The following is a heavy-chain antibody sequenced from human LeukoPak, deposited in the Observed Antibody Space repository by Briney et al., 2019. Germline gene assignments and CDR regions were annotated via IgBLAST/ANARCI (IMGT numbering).Heavy chain of an antibody. CDR2: IYTSGST. J-gene: IGHJ4*02. Sequence: SETLSLTCTVSGGSISSYYWSWIRQPAGKGLEWIGRIYTSGSTSYNPSLKSRVTMSVDTSKNQFSLKLSSVTAADMAVYYCARGNTLCSGGSCSTNIDYWGQGTLVTVSS. CDR1: GGSISSYY. V-gene: IGHV4-4*07. CDR3: ARGNTLCSGGSCSTNIDY. D-gene: IGHD2-15*01.